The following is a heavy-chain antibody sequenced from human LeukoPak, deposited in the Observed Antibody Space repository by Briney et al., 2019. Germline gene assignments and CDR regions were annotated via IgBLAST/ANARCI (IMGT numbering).Heavy chain of an antibody. J-gene: IGHJ4*02. V-gene: IGHV4-31*03. D-gene: IGHD2-2*01. CDR1: GGSISSGGYY. Sequence: PSQTLSLTCTVSGGSISSGGYYWSWIRQHPGKGLEWIGYIYYSGSTYYNPSLKSRVTISVDTSKNQFSLKLSSVTAADTAVYYCATSKCSSTSCQTGVFDYWGQGTLVTVSS. CDR3: ATSKCSSTSCQTGVFDY. CDR2: IYYSGST.